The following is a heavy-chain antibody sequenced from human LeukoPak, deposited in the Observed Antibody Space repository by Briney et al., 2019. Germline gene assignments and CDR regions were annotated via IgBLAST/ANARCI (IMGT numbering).Heavy chain of an antibody. CDR3: ARESAVADGSDGNWFDP. J-gene: IGHJ5*02. Sequence: GASVKVSCKASGYTFTSYAMNWVRQAPGQGPEWMGWINTNTGNPTYAQGFTGRFVFSLDTSVSTAYLQISSLKAEDTAVYYCARESAVADGSDGNWFDPWGQGTLVTVSS. CDR2: INTNTGNP. CDR1: GYTFTSYA. D-gene: IGHD6-19*01. V-gene: IGHV7-4-1*02.